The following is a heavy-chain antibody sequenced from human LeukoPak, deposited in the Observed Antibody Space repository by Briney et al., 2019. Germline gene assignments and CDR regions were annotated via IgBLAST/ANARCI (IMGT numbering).Heavy chain of an antibody. J-gene: IGHJ6*03. V-gene: IGHV3-21*01. CDR3: ARGNSHYYYYMDV. D-gene: IGHD2/OR15-2a*01. CDR1: GFTFSSYS. Sequence: PGGSLRLSCAASGFTFSSYSMNWVRQAPGKGLEWVSSISSSSSYIYYADSVKGRFTISRDNAKNSLYLQMNSLRAEDTAVYYCARGNSHYYYYMDVWGKGTTVTVSS. CDR2: ISSSSSYI.